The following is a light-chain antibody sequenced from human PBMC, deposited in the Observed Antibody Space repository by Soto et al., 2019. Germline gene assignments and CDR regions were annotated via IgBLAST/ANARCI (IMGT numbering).Light chain of an antibody. J-gene: IGKJ1*01. CDR3: QQRSEWPRT. Sequence: EIVLTQSPATLSLSPGERATLSCRASQSISSSLAWYQQKPGQAPRLLIYDASSRATGFPARFSGSGSGTDFTLTIGSLVPEDFAVYYCQQRSEWPRTFGQGTKV. CDR2: DAS. CDR1: QSISSS. V-gene: IGKV3-11*01.